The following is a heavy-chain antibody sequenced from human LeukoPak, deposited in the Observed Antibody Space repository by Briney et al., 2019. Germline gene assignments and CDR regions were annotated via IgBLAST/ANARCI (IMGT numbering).Heavy chain of an antibody. CDR3: ARGDYYDSSGLLTD. CDR1: GYTFTGYY. J-gene: IGHJ4*02. Sequence: ASVKVSCKASGYTFTGYYIHWVRQAPGQGLEWMGWINPNSGGTNYAQKFQGRVTMTRDTSISTAYMELSRLRSDDTAVYYCARGDYYDSSGLLTDWGQGTLVTVSS. V-gene: IGHV1-2*02. CDR2: INPNSGGT. D-gene: IGHD3-22*01.